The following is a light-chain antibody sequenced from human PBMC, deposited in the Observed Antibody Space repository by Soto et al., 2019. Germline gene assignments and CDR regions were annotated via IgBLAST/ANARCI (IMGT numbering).Light chain of an antibody. CDR3: NSFTSSSTRV. CDR2: DVS. Sequence: QSALTQPASVSGSPGQSITISCTGTVSDVGGYNYVSWHQHHPGEAPKLMIYDVSNRPSGVSTRFSGSKSGNTASLTISGLQAEDEADYYCNSFTSSSTRVFGTGTKLTVL. J-gene: IGLJ1*01. CDR1: VSDVGGYNY. V-gene: IGLV2-14*03.